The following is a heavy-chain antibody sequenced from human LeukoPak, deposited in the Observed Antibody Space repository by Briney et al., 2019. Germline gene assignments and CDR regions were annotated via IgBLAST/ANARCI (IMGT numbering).Heavy chain of an antibody. CDR2: INSDGSST. D-gene: IGHD1-26*01. V-gene: IGHV3-74*01. Sequence: GGSLRLSCAASGFTFSSYWMHWVRQAPGKGLVWVSRINSDGSSTSYADSVKGRFTISRDNAKNTLYPQMNSLRAEDTAVYYCARGEAGRDFDYWGQGTLVTVSS. J-gene: IGHJ4*02. CDR3: ARGEAGRDFDY. CDR1: GFTFSSYW.